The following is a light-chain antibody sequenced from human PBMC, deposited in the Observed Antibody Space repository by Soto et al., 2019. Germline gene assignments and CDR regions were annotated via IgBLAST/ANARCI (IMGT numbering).Light chain of an antibody. CDR2: EVS. CDR1: SSDVGGYNS. V-gene: IGLV2-8*01. CDR3: RSYAVRNNHV. Sequence: QSALTQPPSASGSPGQSVTISCTGTSSDVGGYNSVSCYQHHPCKAPKLMIYEVSKRPSGVPDRFSGSKSANTASLTVSGLLAEDEADYYSRSYAVRNNHVFGNETQLTV. J-gene: IGLJ1*01.